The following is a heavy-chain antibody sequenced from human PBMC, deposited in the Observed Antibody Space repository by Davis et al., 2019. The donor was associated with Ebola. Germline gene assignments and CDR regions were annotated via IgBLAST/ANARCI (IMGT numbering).Heavy chain of an antibody. V-gene: IGHV3-23*01. CDR1: GFTFSRYA. CDR3: AKDIVVVSAPTAYYYGMDV. D-gene: IGHD2-2*01. J-gene: IGHJ6*02. CDR2: ISGSGDST. Sequence: PGGSLRLSCAASGFTFSRYAMSWVRQAPGKGLEWVSHISGSGDSTYYADSVRGRFTISRDNSKSTLSLQMKSLRPEDTAVYYCAKDIVVVSAPTAYYYGMDVWGQGTPVAVSS.